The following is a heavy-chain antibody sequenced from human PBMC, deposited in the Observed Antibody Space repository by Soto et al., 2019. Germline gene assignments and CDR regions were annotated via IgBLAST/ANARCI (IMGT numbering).Heavy chain of an antibody. CDR1: GYTFSTYG. J-gene: IGHJ4*02. CDR2: ISAYSGYT. D-gene: IGHD2-2*01. CDR3: AREASVLIPAAQPSRFDS. Sequence: GASVKVSCKASGYTFSTYGINWVRQAPGQGLEWMGWISAYSGYTHSAQKFHGRLTLTTDTAASTAYMELRILRSADTALYYCAREASVLIPAAQPSRFDSWGQGTLVTVSS. V-gene: IGHV1-18*01.